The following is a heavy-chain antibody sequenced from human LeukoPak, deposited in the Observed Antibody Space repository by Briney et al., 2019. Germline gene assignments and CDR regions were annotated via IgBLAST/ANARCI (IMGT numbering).Heavy chain of an antibody. CDR2: ISSSGSTI. Sequence: PGGSLRLSCAASGFTFSSYEMNWVRQAPGKGLEWVSYISSSGSTIYYADSVKGRFTISRDNAKNSLYLQMNTLRADDTAVYYCARQWGGSSGGDPTYMDVWGKGTTVTVSS. J-gene: IGHJ6*03. D-gene: IGHD6-6*01. CDR1: GFTFSSYE. CDR3: ARQWGGSSGGDPTYMDV. V-gene: IGHV3-48*03.